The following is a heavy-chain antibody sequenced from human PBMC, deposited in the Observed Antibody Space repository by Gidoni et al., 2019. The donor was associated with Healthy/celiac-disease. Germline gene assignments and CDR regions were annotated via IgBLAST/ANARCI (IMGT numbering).Heavy chain of an antibody. D-gene: IGHD3-22*01. CDR2: ISWNSGSI. Sequence: EVQLVASGGGLVQPGRSLRLSCAASGFTFDDYAMHWVRQAPGKGLEWVSGISWNSGSIGYADSVKGRFTISRDNAKNSLYLQMNSLRAEDTALYYCAKDIGGSSGPQFDYWGQGTLVTVSX. V-gene: IGHV3-9*01. CDR1: GFTFDDYA. CDR3: AKDIGGSSGPQFDY. J-gene: IGHJ4*02.